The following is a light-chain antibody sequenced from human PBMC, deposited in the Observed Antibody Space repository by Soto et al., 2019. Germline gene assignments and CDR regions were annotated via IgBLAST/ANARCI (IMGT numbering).Light chain of an antibody. CDR1: QSVSSN. J-gene: IGKJ2*01. CDR3: QQYDNWPPYT. Sequence: EIVMTQSPATLSVSPGDRATLACMASQSVSSNLAWYQQKPGQAPRLLIYGASTRATGIPARFSGSGSGTEFTLTISSLQSEDFAVYYCQQYDNWPPYTFGQGTKLEIK. CDR2: GAS. V-gene: IGKV3-15*01.